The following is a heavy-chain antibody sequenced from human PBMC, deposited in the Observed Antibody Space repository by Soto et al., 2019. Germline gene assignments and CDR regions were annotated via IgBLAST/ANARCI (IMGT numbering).Heavy chain of an antibody. CDR3: ARGYCSSTSCYIWDNWFDP. J-gene: IGHJ5*02. CDR2: IYYSGRT. D-gene: IGHD2-2*02. Sequence: SETLSLTCTVSGGSISSYYWSWIRQPPGKGLEWIGYIYYSGRTSYNPSLKSRVTISVDTSKNQFSLKLSSVTAADTAVYYCARGYCSSTSCYIWDNWFDPWGQGTLVTVSS. CDR1: GGSISSYY. V-gene: IGHV4-59*01.